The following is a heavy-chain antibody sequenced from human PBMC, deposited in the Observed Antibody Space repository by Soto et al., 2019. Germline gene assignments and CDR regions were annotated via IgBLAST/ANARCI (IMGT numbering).Heavy chain of an antibody. CDR1: GGSISSGGYY. V-gene: IGHV4-31*03. Sequence: QVQLQESGPGLVKPSQTLSLTCTVSGGSISSGGYYWSWIRQHPGKGLEWIGYVYYSGSTYYNPSLKSRVTISVDTSKNQFSLKLSSVTAADTAVYYCARLQSRGIQPNFDYWGQGTLVTVSS. J-gene: IGHJ4*02. CDR2: VYYSGST. D-gene: IGHD5-18*01. CDR3: ARLQSRGIQPNFDY.